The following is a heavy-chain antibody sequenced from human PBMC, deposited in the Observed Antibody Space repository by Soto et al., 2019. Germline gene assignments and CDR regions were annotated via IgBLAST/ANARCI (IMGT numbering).Heavy chain of an antibody. D-gene: IGHD5-12*01. V-gene: IGHV5-51*01. Sequence: EVQLVQSGAEVKKPGESLKISCKGSGYSFTSYWIGWLRQMPGKGLEWMGIIYPGDSDTRYSPSFQGQVTIPADKSISTAHLQWSSLKASDVAMYYCARHALYSGYEPYYFDYWGQGTLVTVSS. CDR1: GYSFTSYW. CDR3: ARHALYSGYEPYYFDY. J-gene: IGHJ4*02. CDR2: IYPGDSDT.